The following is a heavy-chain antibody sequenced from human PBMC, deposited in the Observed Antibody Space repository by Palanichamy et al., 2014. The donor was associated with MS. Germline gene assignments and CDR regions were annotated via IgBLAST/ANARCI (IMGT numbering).Heavy chain of an antibody. CDR2: ISGSGST. CDR1: GFTFNTYA. V-gene: IGHV3-23*01. Sequence: EVQLLESGGGLVQPGGSLRLSCAASGFTFNTYAMNWVRQAPGKGLEWVSVISGSGSTFYADSVKGRFTISRDNSKNTLYLQMNSLRAEDTAVYYCAKDPPAAMVSSWFDPWGQGTLVTVSS. J-gene: IGHJ5*02. CDR3: AKDPPAAMVSSWFDP. D-gene: IGHD2-2*01.